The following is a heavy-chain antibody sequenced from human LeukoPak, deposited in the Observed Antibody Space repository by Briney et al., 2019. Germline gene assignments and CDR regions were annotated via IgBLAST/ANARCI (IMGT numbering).Heavy chain of an antibody. Sequence: GESLKISCKGSGYSFTSYWIGWVRQMPGKGLELMGIIYPGDSDTRYSPSFQGQVTISADKSINTAYLQWSSLKASDTAMYYCARTYYYDSSAPPYYYYYMDVWGKGTTVTVSS. CDR2: IYPGDSDT. V-gene: IGHV5-51*01. CDR1: GYSFTSYW. CDR3: ARTYYYDSSAPPYYYYYMDV. D-gene: IGHD3-22*01. J-gene: IGHJ6*03.